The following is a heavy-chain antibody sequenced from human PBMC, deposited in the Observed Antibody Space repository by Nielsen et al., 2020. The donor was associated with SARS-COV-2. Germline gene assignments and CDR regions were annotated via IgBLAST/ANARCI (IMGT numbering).Heavy chain of an antibody. CDR2: TYYRSKWYN. Sequence: SETLSLTCAISGDSVSSDSAAWNWIRQSPSRGLEWLGRTYYRSKWYNDYAVSVKSRITINPDTSKNQFSLQLNSVTPEDTAVYYCARDPVGLVFYYHYGMDVWGQGTTVTVSS. D-gene: IGHD3/OR15-3a*01. V-gene: IGHV6-1*01. CDR3: ARDPVGLVFYYHYGMDV. J-gene: IGHJ6*02. CDR1: GDSVSSDSAA.